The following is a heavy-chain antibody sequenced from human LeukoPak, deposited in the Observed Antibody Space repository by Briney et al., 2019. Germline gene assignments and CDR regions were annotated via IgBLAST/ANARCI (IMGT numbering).Heavy chain of an antibody. CDR3: AKTRNYVSDAFDI. CDR1: GFTFSSYA. Sequence: PGGSLRLSCAASGFTFSSYAMSWVRQAPGKRLEWVSAISGSGGSTYYADSVKGRFTISRDNSKNTLYLQMNSLRAEDTAVYYCAKTRNYVSDAFDIWGQGTMVTVSS. V-gene: IGHV3-23*01. D-gene: IGHD1-7*01. J-gene: IGHJ3*02. CDR2: ISGSGGST.